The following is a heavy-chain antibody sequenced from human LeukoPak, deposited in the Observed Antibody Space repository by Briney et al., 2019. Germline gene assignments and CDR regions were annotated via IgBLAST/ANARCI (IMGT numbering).Heavy chain of an antibody. CDR2: ISYDGSNK. CDR3: ARGAQPGYSYGYFDY. D-gene: IGHD5-18*01. J-gene: IGHJ4*02. CDR1: GFTFSSYA. Sequence: AGGSLRLSCAASGFTFSSYAMHWVRQAPGKGLEWVAVISYDGSNKYYADSVKGRFTISRDNAKNSLYLQMNSLRAEDTAVYYCARGAQPGYSYGYFDYWGQGTLVTVSS. V-gene: IGHV3-30-3*01.